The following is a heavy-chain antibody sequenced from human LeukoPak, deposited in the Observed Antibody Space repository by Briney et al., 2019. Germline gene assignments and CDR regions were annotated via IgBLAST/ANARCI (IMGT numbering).Heavy chain of an antibody. D-gene: IGHD6-19*01. CDR1: GFTFSSYA. Sequence: GGSLRLSCAASGFTFSSYAMSWVRQAPGKGLEWVSAISGSGGSTYYADSVKGRSTISRDNSKNTLYLQMNSLRAEDTAVYYCAKDPGQWLAYFDYWGQGTLVTVSS. V-gene: IGHV3-23*01. J-gene: IGHJ4*02. CDR3: AKDPGQWLAYFDY. CDR2: ISGSGGST.